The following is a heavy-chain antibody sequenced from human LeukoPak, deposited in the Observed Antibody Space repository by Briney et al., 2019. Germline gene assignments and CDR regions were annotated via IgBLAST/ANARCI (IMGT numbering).Heavy chain of an antibody. J-gene: IGHJ4*02. D-gene: IGHD2-15*01. Sequence: QSGGSLRLSCAASGFTFSSYAMSWVRQAPGKGLEWVSAISGSGGSTYYADSVKGRFTISRDNSKNTLYLQMNSLRAEDTAVYYCAKTGSGYCSGGSCYLLSVVGSYWGQGTLVTVSS. V-gene: IGHV3-23*01. CDR3: AKTGSGYCSGGSCYLLSVVGSY. CDR1: GFTFSSYA. CDR2: ISGSGGST.